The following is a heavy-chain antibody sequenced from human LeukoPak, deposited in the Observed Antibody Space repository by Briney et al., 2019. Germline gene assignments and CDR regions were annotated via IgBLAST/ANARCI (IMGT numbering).Heavy chain of an antibody. CDR3: ARDPYGSGSF. Sequence: GGSLRLSCAASGFTFSSYWTHWVRQPPGKGLVWVSRINGDGSSTSYADSVKGRFTISRDNAKNTLYLQMNSLRAEDTAVYYCARDPYGSGSFWGQGTLVTVSS. V-gene: IGHV3-74*01. CDR2: INGDGSST. D-gene: IGHD3-10*01. CDR1: GFTFSSYW. J-gene: IGHJ4*02.